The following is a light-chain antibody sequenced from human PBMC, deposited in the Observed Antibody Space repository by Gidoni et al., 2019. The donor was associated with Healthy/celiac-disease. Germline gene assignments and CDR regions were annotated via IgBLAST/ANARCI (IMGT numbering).Light chain of an antibody. J-gene: IGKJ1*01. CDR1: QSVLYSSNNKNY. V-gene: IGKV4-1*01. CDR3: QQYYSTPRT. CDR2: WAS. Sequence: IVMPQSPDSLAVSLGERATINCQSSQSVLYSSNNKNYLAWYQQKPGQPPKLLIYWASTRESGVPDRFSGSGSGTDFTLTISSLQAEDVAVYYCQQYYSTPRTFGQGTKVEIK.